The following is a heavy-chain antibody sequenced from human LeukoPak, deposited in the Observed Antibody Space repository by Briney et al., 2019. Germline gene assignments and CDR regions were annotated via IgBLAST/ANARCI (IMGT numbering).Heavy chain of an antibody. CDR2: INPNSGGT. V-gene: IGHV1-2*02. CDR1: GYTFTGYY. J-gene: IGHJ4*02. D-gene: IGHD4-17*01. Sequence: ASVKVSCKASGYTFTGYYMHWVRQAPGQGLEWMGWINPNSGGTNYAQKFQGRVTMTRDTSISTAYMELSRLRSDDTAVYYRARNRYVDYVLFEYWGQGTLVTDSS. CDR3: ARNRYVDYVLFEY.